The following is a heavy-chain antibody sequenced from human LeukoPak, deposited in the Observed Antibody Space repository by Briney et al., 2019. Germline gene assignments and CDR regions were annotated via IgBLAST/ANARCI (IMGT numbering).Heavy chain of an antibody. V-gene: IGHV3-9*01. CDR3: AKDLWVYSSSWGREWAFDI. J-gene: IGHJ3*02. Sequence: GGSLRLSCAASGFTFSSYAMSWVRQAPGKGLEWVSGISWNSGSIGYADSVKGRFTISRDNAKNSLYLQMNSLRAEDTALYYCAKDLWVYSSSWGREWAFDIWGQGTMVTVSS. CDR1: GFTFSSYA. CDR2: ISWNSGSI. D-gene: IGHD6-13*01.